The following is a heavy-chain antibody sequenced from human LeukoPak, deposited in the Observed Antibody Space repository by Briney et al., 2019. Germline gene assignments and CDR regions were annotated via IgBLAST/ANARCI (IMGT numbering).Heavy chain of an antibody. J-gene: IGHJ4*02. CDR2: INSDGSSR. V-gene: IGHV3-74*01. Sequence: GGSLRLSCAASGFTFSNYWMHWVRQAPGKGLVWVSRINSDGSSRNYADSVKGRFTISRDNAKNTLYLQMNSLRAEDTAVYYCSRGVPPFDYWGQGTLVTVSS. CDR3: SRGVPPFDY. D-gene: IGHD3-10*01. CDR1: GFTFSNYW.